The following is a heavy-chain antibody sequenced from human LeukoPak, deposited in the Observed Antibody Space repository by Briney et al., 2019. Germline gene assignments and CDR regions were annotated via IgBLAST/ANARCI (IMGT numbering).Heavy chain of an antibody. J-gene: IGHJ4*02. CDR2: IYSNGNT. Sequence: GGSLRLSCAASGFTVSSNYMSWVRQAPGKGLEWVSVIYSNGNTYYADSVKGRFTISRDNSKNTLYLQMNSLRAEDTAVYYCARDEWELLRVFDYWGQGTLVTVSS. V-gene: IGHV3-66*01. D-gene: IGHD1-26*01. CDR1: GFTVSSNY. CDR3: ARDEWELLRVFDY.